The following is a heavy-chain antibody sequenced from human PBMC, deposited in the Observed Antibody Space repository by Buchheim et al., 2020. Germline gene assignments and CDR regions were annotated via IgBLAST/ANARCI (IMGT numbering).Heavy chain of an antibody. CDR3: ATQRRDGYNFWDY. CDR1: GDSITSSSHY. Sequence: QLQLQESGPGLVKPSETLSLTRSVSGDSITSSSHYWGWIRQPPGKGLEWIGNILYNGNTYSSPSLRSRVAVIADTSKNQFSLMLNSVTAADTAVYYCATQRRDGYNFWDYWGQGIL. D-gene: IGHD5-24*01. J-gene: IGHJ4*02. CDR2: ILYNGNT. V-gene: IGHV4-39*01.